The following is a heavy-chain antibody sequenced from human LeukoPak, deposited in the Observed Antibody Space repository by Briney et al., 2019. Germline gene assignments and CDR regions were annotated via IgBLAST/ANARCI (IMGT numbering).Heavy chain of an antibody. D-gene: IGHD3-16*01. J-gene: IGHJ6*02. Sequence: PGRSLRLSCAASGFTSSSYWMNWARQAPGKGLEWVASINHNGNVNYYVDSVKGRFTISRDNAKNSLYLQMSNLRAEDTAVYFCARGGGLDVWGQGATVTVSS. CDR1: GFTSSSYW. CDR3: ARGGGLDV. V-gene: IGHV3-7*03. CDR2: INHNGNVN.